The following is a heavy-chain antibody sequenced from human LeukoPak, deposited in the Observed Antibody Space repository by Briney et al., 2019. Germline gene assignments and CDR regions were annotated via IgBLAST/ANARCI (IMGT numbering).Heavy chain of an antibody. J-gene: IGHJ4*02. CDR3: ARDNDYSNSLDY. Sequence: ASVKVSCKASGYTFTSYGISWVRQAPGQGLEWMGWINPNSGGTNYAQKLQGRVTMTTDTSTSTAYMELRSLRSDDTAVYYCARDNDYSNSLDYWGQGTLVTVSS. CDR1: GYTFTSYG. CDR2: INPNSGGT. V-gene: IGHV1-18*01. D-gene: IGHD4-11*01.